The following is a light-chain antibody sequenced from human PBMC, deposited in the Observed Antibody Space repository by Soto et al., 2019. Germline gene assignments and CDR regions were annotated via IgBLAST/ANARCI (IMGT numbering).Light chain of an antibody. J-gene: IGLJ1*01. V-gene: IGLV2-14*01. CDR1: SSDVGGYNY. Sequence: QSALTQPASVSGSPGQSITISCTGTSSDVGGYNYVSWYQQHPGKAPKLMIYQVTNRPSGVSIRFSGSRSGNTASLTISGLQAEDEADYYCSSYTGGSNYVFGTGTKLTVL. CDR2: QVT. CDR3: SSYTGGSNYV.